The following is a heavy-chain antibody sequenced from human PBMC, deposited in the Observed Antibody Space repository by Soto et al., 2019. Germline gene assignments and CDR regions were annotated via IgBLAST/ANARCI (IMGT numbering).Heavy chain of an antibody. V-gene: IGHV1-69*12. Sequence: QVQLVQSGAEVKKPGSSVKVSCKASGGTFSSYAISWVRQAPGQGLEWMGGIIPIFGTANYAQKFQGRVTITADESTSTAYMELSSLRSEDTAVYYCARDPDIRGSGWYGSWFDPWGQGTLVTVSS. D-gene: IGHD6-19*01. J-gene: IGHJ5*02. CDR2: IIPIFGTA. CDR1: GGTFSSYA. CDR3: ARDPDIRGSGWYGSWFDP.